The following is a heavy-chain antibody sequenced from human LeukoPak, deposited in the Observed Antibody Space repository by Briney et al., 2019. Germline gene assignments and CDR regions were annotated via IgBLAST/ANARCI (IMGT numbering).Heavy chain of an antibody. J-gene: IGHJ5*02. CDR2: IYNTGST. CDR3: ARGVGSSESNYFDP. D-gene: IGHD1-26*01. Sequence: SETLSLTCTVSGGSITSGNFYWRWIRQPAGKGLEWIGRIYNTGSTNYNPSLKSLVTISVDRSKNQFSLMLKSVTAADTAVYYCARGVGSSESNYFDPWGQGTQATVSS. V-gene: IGHV4-61*02. CDR1: GGSITSGNFY.